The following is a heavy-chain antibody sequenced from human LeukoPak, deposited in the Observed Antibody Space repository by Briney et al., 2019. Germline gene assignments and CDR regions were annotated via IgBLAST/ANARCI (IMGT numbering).Heavy chain of an antibody. CDR3: ARDGGYYDSSGYYSNYYYYMDV. J-gene: IGHJ6*03. CDR2: INPNSGGT. D-gene: IGHD3-22*01. CDR1: GYTFTGYY. Sequence: ASVKVSCKASGYTFTGYYMHWVRQAPGQGLERMGWINPNSGGTNYAQKFQGRVTMTRDTSISTAYMELSRLRSDDTAVYYCARDGGYYDSSGYYSNYYYYMDVWGKGTTVTVSS. V-gene: IGHV1-2*02.